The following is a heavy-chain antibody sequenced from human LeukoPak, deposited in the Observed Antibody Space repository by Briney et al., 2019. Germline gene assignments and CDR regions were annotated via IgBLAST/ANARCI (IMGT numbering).Heavy chain of an antibody. CDR1: GFAFSSYA. CDR3: AKGASVGTTSFFDY. CDR2: ISGSGGST. Sequence: GGSPRLSCAASGFAFSSYAMSWVRQAPGKGLEWVSAISGSGGSTYYADSVKGRFTISRDNSKNTLYLQINSLRAEDTAVYYCAKGASVGTTSFFDYWGQGTLVTVSS. V-gene: IGHV3-23*01. J-gene: IGHJ4*02. D-gene: IGHD1-26*01.